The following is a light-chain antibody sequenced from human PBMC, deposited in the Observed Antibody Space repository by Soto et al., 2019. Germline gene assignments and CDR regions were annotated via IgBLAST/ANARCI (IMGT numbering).Light chain of an antibody. CDR1: RSVSSRY. V-gene: IGKV3-20*01. J-gene: IGKJ2*01. CDR3: QQFGDSPPAFT. CDR2: GAS. Sequence: ESMLTQSPGTLALSPGDRATLSCRASRSVSSRYITWYQQKPGQAPRLLIYGASIRATGIPDRFSGSGSGTDFTLTISTLEADDFAVYYCQQFGDSPPAFTFGQGTKLEIK.